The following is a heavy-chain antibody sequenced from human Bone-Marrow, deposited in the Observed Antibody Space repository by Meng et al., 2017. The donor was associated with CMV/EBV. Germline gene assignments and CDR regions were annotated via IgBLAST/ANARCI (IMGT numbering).Heavy chain of an antibody. J-gene: IGHJ6*02. CDR3: ARDPPGYCSSTSCHVDYYYGMDV. D-gene: IGHD2-2*01. V-gene: IGHV1-18*04. CDR1: GYTFTGYY. Sequence: ASVKVSCKASGYTFTGYYVHWVRQAPGQGLEWMGWISAYNGNTNYAQKLQGRVTMTTDTSTSTAYMELRSLRSDDTAVYYCARDPPGYCSSTSCHVDYYYGMDVWGQGTTVTVSS. CDR2: ISAYNGNT.